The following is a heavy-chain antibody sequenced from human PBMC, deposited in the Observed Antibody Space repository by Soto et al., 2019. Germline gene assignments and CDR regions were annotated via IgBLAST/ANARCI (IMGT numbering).Heavy chain of an antibody. Sequence: QVQLQQWGAGLLKPSETLSLTCAVYGGSFSGYYWSWIRQPPGKGLEWIGEINHSGSTNYNPSLKSRVTISVDTSKNQFSLKLSSVTAADTAVYYCARISQQWLVRGGVDYWGQGTLVTVSS. CDR3: ARISQQWLVRGGVDY. D-gene: IGHD6-19*01. CDR2: INHSGST. V-gene: IGHV4-34*01. CDR1: GGSFSGYY. J-gene: IGHJ4*02.